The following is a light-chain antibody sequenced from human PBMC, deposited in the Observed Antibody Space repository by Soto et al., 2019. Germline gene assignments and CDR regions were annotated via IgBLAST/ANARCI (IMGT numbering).Light chain of an antibody. CDR2: SDN. Sequence: QSALTQPPSASGTPGQRVTISCSGGSSNIGTNTVNWYQHLPGTAPKLLIYSDNQRPSGVPDRFSGSKSGTSASLAISGLQSEDEADYYCAAWDDSLNGYVFGTGTKLTVL. V-gene: IGLV1-44*01. J-gene: IGLJ1*01. CDR1: SSNIGTNT. CDR3: AAWDDSLNGYV.